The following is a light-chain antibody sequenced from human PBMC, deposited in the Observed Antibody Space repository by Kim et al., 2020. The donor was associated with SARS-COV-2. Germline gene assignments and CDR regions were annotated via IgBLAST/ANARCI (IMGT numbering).Light chain of an antibody. J-gene: IGLJ1*01. CDR3: EAWDSSAGV. Sequence: SYELTQPPSVSVSPGQTASITCSGDKLGDKYACWYQQKPGQSPVLVIYQDSRRPSGIPERFSGSNSGNTATLTISETQAMGEADYYCEAWDSSAGVFGTG. CDR1: KLGDKY. CDR2: QDS. V-gene: IGLV3-1*01.